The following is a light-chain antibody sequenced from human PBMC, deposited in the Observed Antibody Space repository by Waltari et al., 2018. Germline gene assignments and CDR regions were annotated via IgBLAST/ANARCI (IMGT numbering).Light chain of an antibody. CDR1: KSVGSPV. CDR3: QHYVRLPAT. V-gene: IGKV3-20*01. Sequence: EIVLTQSPGTLSLSPGERATLSCRASKSVGSPVAWYQQKPGQPPRLLIYGASSRATGSPDRFSGSGSGTDFSLTIGRLEPEDFAVYYCQHYVRLPATFGQGTKVEIK. J-gene: IGKJ1*01. CDR2: GAS.